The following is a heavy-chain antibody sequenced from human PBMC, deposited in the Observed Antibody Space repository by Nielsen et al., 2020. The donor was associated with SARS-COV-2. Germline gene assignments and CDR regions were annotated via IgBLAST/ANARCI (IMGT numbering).Heavy chain of an antibody. D-gene: IGHD1-26*01. CDR3: AKDVWRGSYAFDY. J-gene: IGHJ4*02. V-gene: IGHV3-23*01. Sequence: GESLKISCAASGFTFSSYAMSWVRQAPGKGLEWVSAISGSGGSTYYADSVKGRFTISRDNSKNTLYLQMNSPRAEDTAVYYCAKDVWRGSYAFDYWGQGTLVTVSS. CDR1: GFTFSSYA. CDR2: ISGSGGST.